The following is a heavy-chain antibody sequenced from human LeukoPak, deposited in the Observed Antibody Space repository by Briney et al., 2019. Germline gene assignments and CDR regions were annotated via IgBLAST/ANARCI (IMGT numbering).Heavy chain of an antibody. Sequence: GASVKVSCKASGYTFTSYAMNWVRQAPGQGLEWMGWINTNTGNPTYAQGFTGRFVFSLDTSVSTAYLQISSLKAEDTAVYYCARDIRIRDWNYATGYWGQGTLVTVSS. D-gene: IGHD1-7*01. CDR1: GYTFTSYA. CDR2: INTNTGNP. J-gene: IGHJ4*02. CDR3: ARDIRIRDWNYATGY. V-gene: IGHV7-4-1*02.